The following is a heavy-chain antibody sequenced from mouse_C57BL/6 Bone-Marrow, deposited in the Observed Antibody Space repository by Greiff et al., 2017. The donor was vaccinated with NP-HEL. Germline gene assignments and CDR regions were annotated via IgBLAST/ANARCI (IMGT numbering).Heavy chain of an antibody. CDR2: INPYNGGT. CDR1: GYTFTDYY. V-gene: IGHV1-19*01. CDR3: ASQKYYFDY. Sequence: EVQGVESGPVLVKPGASVKMSCKASGYTFTDYYMNWVKQSHGKSLEWIGVINPYNGGTSYNQKFKGKATLTVDKSSSTAYMELNSLTSEDSAVYYCASQKYYFDYWGQGTTLTVSS. J-gene: IGHJ2*01.